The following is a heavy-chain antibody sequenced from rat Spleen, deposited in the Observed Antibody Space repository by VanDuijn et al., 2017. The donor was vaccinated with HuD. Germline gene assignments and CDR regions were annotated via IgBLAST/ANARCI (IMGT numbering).Heavy chain of an antibody. CDR1: GFSLTSYN. D-gene: IGHD3-8*01. Sequence: QVQLKESGPGLVQPSQTLSLTCTVAGFSLTSYNVHWVRQPPGKGLEWMGVIWNTGGTRYNSALKSRLSISRDTSKSQVFLKMNNLQTEDTAMYFCARSNPGLAYWGQGTLVTVSS. J-gene: IGHJ3*01. CDR3: ARSNPGLAY. V-gene: IGHV2-41*01. CDR2: IWNTGGT.